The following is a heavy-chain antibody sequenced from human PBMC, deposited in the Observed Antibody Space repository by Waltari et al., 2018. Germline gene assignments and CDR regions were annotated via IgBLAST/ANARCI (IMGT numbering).Heavy chain of an antibody. D-gene: IGHD2-2*01. CDR1: GGTFGRFA. Sequence: QVQLVQSGAEVKKPGSSVKVSCKASGGTFGRFAISWVRQAAGEGREWMGGIIPKIVASHYAQKFQGRVTVAADDSTRIAYMEVSSLSFEDTAVYFCATDTSPPYWGQGTLVIVSS. J-gene: IGHJ4*02. CDR3: ATDTSPPY. CDR2: IIPKIVAS. V-gene: IGHV1-69*01.